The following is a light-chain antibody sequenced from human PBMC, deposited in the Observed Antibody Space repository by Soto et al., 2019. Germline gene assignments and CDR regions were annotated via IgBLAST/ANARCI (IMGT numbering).Light chain of an antibody. CDR2: DAY. J-gene: IGKJ5*01. CDR3: QQRHMWPIT. CDR1: QSIRGL. Sequence: EIVLTQSPGILSLSPGERATLSCRASQSIRGLLAWYQQKPGQAPRLLIYDAYNRATCIPPRFSGSGSGTDFTLTISSLEPEDSAVYYCQQRHMWPITFGQGTRLEIK. V-gene: IGKV3-11*01.